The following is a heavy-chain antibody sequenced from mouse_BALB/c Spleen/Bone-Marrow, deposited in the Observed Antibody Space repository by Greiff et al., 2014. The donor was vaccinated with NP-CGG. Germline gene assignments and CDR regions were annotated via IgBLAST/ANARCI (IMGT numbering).Heavy chain of an antibody. D-gene: IGHD2-2*01. Sequence: QVQLQQSGPQLVRPGASVKISCKASGYSFTSYWMHWVKQRPGQGLEWIGMIDPSDSETRLNQKFKDKATLTVDKSSSTAYMQLSSPTSEDSAVYYCAREAGYHYAMDYWGQGTSVTVSS. V-gene: IGHV1S126*01. CDR3: AREAGYHYAMDY. J-gene: IGHJ4*01. CDR1: GYSFTSYW. CDR2: IDPSDSET.